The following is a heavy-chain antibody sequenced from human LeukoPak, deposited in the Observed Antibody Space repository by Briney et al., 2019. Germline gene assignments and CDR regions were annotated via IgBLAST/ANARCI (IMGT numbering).Heavy chain of an antibody. Sequence: GGSLRLSCSVSGSTSSSYHMGWVRQAPGKGLGWVSIISDQEYYADSVKSGFAISRESNKKTLYQQMYSLTAEDTAIYYCAEKSGKGRHYFIYWGQGTLVTVSS. CDR3: AEKSGKGRHYFIY. CDR2: ISDQE. CDR1: GSTSSSYH. D-gene: IGHD3-10*01. V-gene: IGHV3-23*01. J-gene: IGHJ4*02.